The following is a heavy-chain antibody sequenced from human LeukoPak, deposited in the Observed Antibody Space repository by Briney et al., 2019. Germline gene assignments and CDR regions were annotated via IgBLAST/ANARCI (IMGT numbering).Heavy chain of an antibody. CDR1: GFTFINYA. CDR2: ISSSGSTI. CDR3: ARDGWFGDQGNY. V-gene: IGHV3-11*01. D-gene: IGHD3-10*01. J-gene: IGHJ4*02. Sequence: GGSLRLSCAASGFTFINYAMSWVRQAPGKGLEWVSYISSSGSTIYYADSVKGRFTISRDNAKNSLYLQMNSLRAEDTAVYYCARDGWFGDQGNYWGQGTLVTVSS.